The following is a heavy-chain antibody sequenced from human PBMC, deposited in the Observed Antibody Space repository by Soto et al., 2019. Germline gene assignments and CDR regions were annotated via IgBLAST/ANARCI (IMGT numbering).Heavy chain of an antibody. J-gene: IGHJ6*03. CDR3: ARGYCTNGVCQGHYYYMDV. CDR1: GGSISSYY. V-gene: IGHV4-59*08. Sequence: SETLSLTCTVSGGSISSYYWSWIRQPPGKGLEWIGYIYYSGSTNYNPSLKSRVTISVDTSKNQFSLKLSSVTAADTAVYYCARGYCTNGVCQGHYYYMDVWGKGTTVTVSS. CDR2: IYYSGST. D-gene: IGHD2-8*01.